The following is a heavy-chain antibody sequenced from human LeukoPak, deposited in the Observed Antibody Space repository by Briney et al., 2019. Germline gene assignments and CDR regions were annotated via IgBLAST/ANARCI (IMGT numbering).Heavy chain of an antibody. CDR2: IYYSGST. J-gene: IGHJ5*02. CDR1: GGSISSNSCY. CDR3: ARNRYYYGSGNYGVPNWFDP. V-gene: IGHV4-39*01. D-gene: IGHD3-10*01. Sequence: PSETLSLTCTVSGGSISSNSCYWGWIRQPPGKGLKWIGSIYYSGSTYYNPSLKSRVTISVDTSKNQFSLKLNSVTAADTAVYYCARNRYYYGSGNYGVPNWFDPWGQGTLVTVSS.